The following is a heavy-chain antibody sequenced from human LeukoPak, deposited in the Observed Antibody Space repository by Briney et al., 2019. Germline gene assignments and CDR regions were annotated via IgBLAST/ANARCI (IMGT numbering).Heavy chain of an antibody. CDR3: ARAVGADLMVVWFDP. V-gene: IGHV1-69*04. CDR2: IIPILGIA. D-gene: IGHD1-26*01. J-gene: IGHJ5*02. CDR1: GGTFSSYA. Sequence: SVKVSCKASGGTFSSYAISWVRQAPGQGLEWMGRIIPILGIANYAQKFQGRVTITADKSTSTAYMELSSLRSEDTAVYYCARAVGADLMVVWFDPWGQGTLVTVSS.